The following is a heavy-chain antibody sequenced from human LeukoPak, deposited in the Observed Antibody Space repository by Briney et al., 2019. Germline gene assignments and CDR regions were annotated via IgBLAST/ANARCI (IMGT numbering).Heavy chain of an antibody. V-gene: IGHV3-53*01. CDR2: IYSGGST. D-gene: IGHD3-22*01. CDR3: ARDAGYYDSSGYHKPIDY. Sequence: PGGSLRLSCAVSGLTVSSNYMSWVRQAPGKGLEWVSVIYSGGSTYYADSVKGRFTISRDNSKNTLYLQMNSLRAEDTAVYYCARDAGYYDSSGYHKPIDYWGQGTLVTVSS. J-gene: IGHJ4*02. CDR1: GLTVSSNY.